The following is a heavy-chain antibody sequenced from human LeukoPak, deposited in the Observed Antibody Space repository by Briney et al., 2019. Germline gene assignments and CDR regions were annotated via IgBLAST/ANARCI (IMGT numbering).Heavy chain of an antibody. CDR2: KYYSGSA. Sequence: SQTLSLTCNVSGVSVSDGRYYWTWIRQHPGKGLEWIGYKYYSGSAKSNPSLKSRLTISIDTSKNQFSLQLSSVTAADTATYYCATPYCSGISCLDVFNMWGQGTRVTVSS. V-gene: IGHV4-31*03. J-gene: IGHJ3*02. CDR1: GVSVSDGRYY. CDR3: ATPYCSGISCLDVFNM. D-gene: IGHD2-2*01.